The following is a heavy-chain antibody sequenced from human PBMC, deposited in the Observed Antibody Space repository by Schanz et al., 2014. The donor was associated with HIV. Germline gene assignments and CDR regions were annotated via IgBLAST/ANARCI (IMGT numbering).Heavy chain of an antibody. CDR2: INPNSGDT. D-gene: IGHD2-2*01. Sequence: QVQLLQSGAEVKKPGASVKVSCKASGYTFTGYYMHWVRQAPGQGLEWMGWINPNSGDTNYAQKFRGRVTMTRDTSISTAYMELSRLRSDDTAVYYCAKSRFQLHWFDSWGQGTLVTVSS. CDR3: AKSRFQLHWFDS. V-gene: IGHV1-2*02. CDR1: GYTFTGYY. J-gene: IGHJ5*01.